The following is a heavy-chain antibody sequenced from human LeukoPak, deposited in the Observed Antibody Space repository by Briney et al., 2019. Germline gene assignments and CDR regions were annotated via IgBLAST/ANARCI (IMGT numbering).Heavy chain of an antibody. J-gene: IGHJ3*02. CDR1: GGSVSSGTYY. CDR2: IYYSGST. V-gene: IGHV4-61*01. Sequence: SETLSLTCTVSGGSVSSGTYYWSWIRQPPGEGLEWIGYIYYSGSTNYNPSLKSRVTISVVTSKNQFSLKLSSVTAADTAVYYCARVEWFGELSPFDIWGQGTMVTVSS. D-gene: IGHD3-10*01. CDR3: ARVEWFGELSPFDI.